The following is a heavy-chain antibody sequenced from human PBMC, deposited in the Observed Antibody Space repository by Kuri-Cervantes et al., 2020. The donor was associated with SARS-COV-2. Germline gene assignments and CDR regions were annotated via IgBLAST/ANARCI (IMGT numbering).Heavy chain of an antibody. D-gene: IGHD2-2*01. V-gene: IGHV6-1*01. J-gene: IGHJ4*02. CDR2: TYYRSKWYN. Sequence: SETLSLTCAISGDSVSSNSAAWNWIRQSPSRGLEWLGRTYYRSKWYNDYAVSVKSRITINPDTSKNQFSLQLNSVAPEDTAVYYCARETCSSTSCYYFDYWGQGTLVTVSS. CDR1: GDSVSSNSAA. CDR3: ARETCSSTSCYYFDY.